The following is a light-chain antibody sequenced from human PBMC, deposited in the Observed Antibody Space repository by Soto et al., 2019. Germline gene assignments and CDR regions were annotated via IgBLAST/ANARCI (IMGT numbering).Light chain of an antibody. CDR3: QQYNNWPPLYT. CDR1: QSVSSD. CDR2: AAS. Sequence: EIVMTQSPATLSVSPGARATLSCRASQSVSSDLAWYQQKPGQAPRLLIYAASTRATGIPARFSGSGSGTEFTLPISSLQSEDFAVYYCQQYNNWPPLYTFGQGTKLEIK. J-gene: IGKJ2*01. V-gene: IGKV3-15*01.